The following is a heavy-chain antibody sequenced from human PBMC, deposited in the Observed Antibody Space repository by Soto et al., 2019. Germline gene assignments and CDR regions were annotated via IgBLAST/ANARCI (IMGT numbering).Heavy chain of an antibody. CDR3: ARGYCSSTSCYYRNWFEP. D-gene: IGHD2-2*01. CDR1: GGSISSGDYY. CDR2: IYYSGST. Sequence: SETLSLTCTVSGGSISSGDYYWSWIRQPPGKGLEWIGYIYYSGSTYYNPSLKSRVTISVDTSKNQFSLKLSSVTAADTAVYYCARGYCSSTSCYYRNWFEPWGQGTLVTVSS. V-gene: IGHV4-30-4*01. J-gene: IGHJ5*02.